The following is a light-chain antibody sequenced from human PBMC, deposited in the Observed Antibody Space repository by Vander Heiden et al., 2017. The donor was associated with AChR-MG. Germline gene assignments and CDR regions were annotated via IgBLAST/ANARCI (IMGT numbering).Light chain of an antibody. CDR1: RSNIGSNY. CDR2: RNN. J-gene: IGLJ2*01. Sequence: QSVLTQPPSASGTPGPRAPISCSGSRSNIGSNYVYWYQQLPGTATNLLINRNNKRPPGVPDRFSGSKSGASAALAISGLRSEDEADYYCAAWEDSLSGQEVFGGGTKLTVL. V-gene: IGLV1-47*01. CDR3: AAWEDSLSGQEV.